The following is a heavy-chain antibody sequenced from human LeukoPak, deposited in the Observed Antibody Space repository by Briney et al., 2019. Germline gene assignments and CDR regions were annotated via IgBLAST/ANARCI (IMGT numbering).Heavy chain of an antibody. J-gene: IGHJ4*02. V-gene: IGHV4-39*01. CDR2: IYYSGST. D-gene: IGHD2-8*01. CDR1: GDSISSSSYY. CDR3: ARHVDIVLAGIDY. Sequence: SETLSLTCTVSGDSISSSSYYWGWIRQPPGKGLEWNGNIYYSGSTYYNPSLKSRVTISVDTSKNQFSLKLSSVTAADTAVYYCARHVDIVLAGIDYWGQGTLVTVSS.